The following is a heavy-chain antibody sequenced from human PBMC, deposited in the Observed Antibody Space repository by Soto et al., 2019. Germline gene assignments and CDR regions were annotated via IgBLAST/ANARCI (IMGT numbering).Heavy chain of an antibody. CDR1: GFTFSSYW. J-gene: IGHJ6*02. CDR2: INSDGSST. Sequence: GSLRLSCAASGFTFSSYWTHWVRQAPGKGLVWVSRINSDGSSTSYADSVKGRFTISRDNAKNTLYLQMNSLRAEDTAVYYCARDGKYYDILTGYNLYYYGMDVWGQGTTVTVSS. V-gene: IGHV3-74*01. CDR3: ARDGKYYDILTGYNLYYYGMDV. D-gene: IGHD3-9*01.